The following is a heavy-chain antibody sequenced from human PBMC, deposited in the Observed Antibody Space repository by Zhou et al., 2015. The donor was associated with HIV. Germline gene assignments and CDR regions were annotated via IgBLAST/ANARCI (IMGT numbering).Heavy chain of an antibody. CDR2: INPNSGGT. J-gene: IGHJ4*02. CDR3: ARVNRLVTYYYGSGSYPGY. V-gene: IGHV1-2*02. CDR1: GYTFTGYY. Sequence: QVQLVQSGAEVKKPGASVKVSCKASGYTFTGYYMHWVRQAPGQGLEWMGWINPNSGGTNYAQKFQGRVTMTRDTSISTAYMELSRLRSDDTAVYYCARVNRLVTYYYGSGSYPGYWGQGNPGSPSPQ. D-gene: IGHD3-10*01.